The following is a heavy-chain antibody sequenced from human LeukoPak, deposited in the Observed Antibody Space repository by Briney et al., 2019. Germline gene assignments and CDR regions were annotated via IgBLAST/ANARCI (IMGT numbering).Heavy chain of an antibody. CDR1: GYTFSIYG. CDR2: ISTYSGDT. Sequence: GASVKVSCKASGYTFSIYGISWVRQAPGQGLEWMGWISTYSGDTNYAQKLQGRLTMTTDTSTSTAYMELRSLRSDDTAVYYCARDWDLFYFDYWGQGTLVTVSS. D-gene: IGHD1-26*01. CDR3: ARDWDLFYFDY. J-gene: IGHJ4*02. V-gene: IGHV1-18*01.